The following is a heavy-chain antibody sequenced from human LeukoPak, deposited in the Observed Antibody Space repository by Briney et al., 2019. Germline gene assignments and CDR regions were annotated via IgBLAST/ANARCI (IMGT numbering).Heavy chain of an antibody. D-gene: IGHD3-10*01. CDR3: ATPGGSGSSGYGMDV. CDR1: GFTLSTYE. Sequence: GGSLRLSCAASGFTLSTYEMTWVRQAPGKGLEWVAVISYDGSNKYYADSVKGRFTISRDNSKNTLYLQMNSLRAEDTAVYYCATPGGSGSSGYGMDVWGKGTTVTVSS. CDR2: ISYDGSNK. J-gene: IGHJ6*04. V-gene: IGHV3-30*03.